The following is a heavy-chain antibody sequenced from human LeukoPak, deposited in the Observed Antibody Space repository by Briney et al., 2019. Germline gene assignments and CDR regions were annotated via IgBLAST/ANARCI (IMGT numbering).Heavy chain of an antibody. J-gene: IGHJ4*02. CDR2: IYYSGCT. CDR3: ASTVDGSVDY. D-gene: IGHD2-2*03. CDR1: GGSISRYY. Sequence: PSETLSLTCTVSGGSISRYYWSWIRQPPGKGLEWIGYIYYSGCTNYHPSHKSRVTISVDTSKNQFSLKLSSVTAADPAVYYCASTVDGSVDYWGQGTLVTVSS. V-gene: IGHV4-59*01.